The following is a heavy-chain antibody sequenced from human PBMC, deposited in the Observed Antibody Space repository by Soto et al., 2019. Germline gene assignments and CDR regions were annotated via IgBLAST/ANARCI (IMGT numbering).Heavy chain of an antibody. CDR2: ISSSSSYI. V-gene: IGHV3-21*01. Sequence: EVQLVESGGGLVKPGGSLRLSCAASGFTFSIYSMNWVRQAPGKGLEWVSSISSSSSYIYYSDSVKGRFTISRDNAKNSLDLQVNTRRAEDTAVYYCARAGIAASLDYWGQGTLVTVSS. J-gene: IGHJ4*02. CDR3: ARAGIAASLDY. D-gene: IGHD6-13*01. CDR1: GFTFSIYS.